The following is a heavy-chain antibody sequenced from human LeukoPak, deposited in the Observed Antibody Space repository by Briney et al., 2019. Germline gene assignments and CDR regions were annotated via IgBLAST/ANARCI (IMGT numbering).Heavy chain of an antibody. CDR2: IIPIFGTA. Sequence: SVKVSCKASGGTFSSYAISWVRQAPGQGLEWMGGIIPIFGTANYAQKFQGRVTMTRNTSISTAYMELSSLRSEDTAVYYCAIGGFGRLAYRYDYYYMDVWGKGTTVTISS. J-gene: IGHJ6*03. CDR3: AIGGFGRLAYRYDYYYMDV. D-gene: IGHD3-16*01. CDR1: GGTFSSYA. V-gene: IGHV1-69*05.